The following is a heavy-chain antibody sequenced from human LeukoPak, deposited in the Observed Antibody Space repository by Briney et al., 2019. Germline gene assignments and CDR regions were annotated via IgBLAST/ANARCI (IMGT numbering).Heavy chain of an antibody. CDR1: GGSFSGYY. CDR3: ARGRDYSNPYYYYYYGMDV. Sequence: TSETLSLTCAVYGGSFSGYYWSWIRQPPGKGLEWIGEINHSGSTNYNPSLKSRVTISVDTSKNQFSLKLSSVTAADTAVYYCARGRDYSNPYYYYYYGMDVWGQGTTVTVSS. J-gene: IGHJ6*02. D-gene: IGHD4-4*01. CDR2: INHSGST. V-gene: IGHV4-34*01.